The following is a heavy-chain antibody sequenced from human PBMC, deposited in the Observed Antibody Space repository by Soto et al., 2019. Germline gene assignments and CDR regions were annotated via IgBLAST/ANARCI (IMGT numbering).Heavy chain of an antibody. D-gene: IGHD3-16*01. V-gene: IGHV4-59*08. CDR1: GGSISNYF. Sequence: SEXLSLTCTVSGGSISNYFWSWIRQPPGKGLEWIGYIYYSGNTNYSPSLKSRVTISVDTSNNQFSLKLTSVTAADTAVYYCARSGRDNYDYFQYWGQGTPVTVSS. J-gene: IGHJ4*02. CDR3: ARSGRDNYDYFQY. CDR2: IYYSGNT.